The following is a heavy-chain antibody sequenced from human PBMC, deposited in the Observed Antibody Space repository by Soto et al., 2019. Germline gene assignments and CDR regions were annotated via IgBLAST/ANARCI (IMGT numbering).Heavy chain of an antibody. Sequence: SETLSLTCTVSGGSISSYYWSWIRQPPGKGLEWIGYIYYSGSTNYNPSLNSRVTISVDTSKNQFSLKLSSVTAADTAVYYCARDLYCSGGSCYGDYYYGMDVWGQGTTVTVSS. J-gene: IGHJ6*02. D-gene: IGHD2-15*01. V-gene: IGHV4-59*01. CDR3: ARDLYCSGGSCYGDYYYGMDV. CDR1: GGSISSYY. CDR2: IYYSGST.